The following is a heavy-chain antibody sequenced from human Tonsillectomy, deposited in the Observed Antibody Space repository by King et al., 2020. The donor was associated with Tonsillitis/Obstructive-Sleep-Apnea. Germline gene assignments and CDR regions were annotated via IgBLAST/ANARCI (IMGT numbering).Heavy chain of an antibody. CDR2: ISSYGDNT. V-gene: IGHV3-64*01. D-gene: IGHD2-2*01. Sequence: VQLVESGGGLVQPGGSLRLSCAASGFTFSSYNMYWVRQAPGKGLEYVSGISSYGDNTYYENSVKGRFTISRDNPKNSLYLQMGSLRTEDMAVYYCAREFCSSASCHPYFYGMDVWGQGTTVTVSS. CDR1: GFTFSSYN. CDR3: AREFCSSASCHPYFYGMDV. J-gene: IGHJ6*02.